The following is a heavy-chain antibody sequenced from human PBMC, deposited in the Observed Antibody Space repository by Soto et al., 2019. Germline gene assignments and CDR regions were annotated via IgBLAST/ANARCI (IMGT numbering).Heavy chain of an antibody. CDR3: TVNQWDWFDP. Sequence: SETLSLTCSVSGGSVSSNRHYWTWIRQPPGEGLEWIGYVYDSSTTNYNPSLKSRVTISVDTSKNQFSLKLTSVTAADTAVYYCTVNQWDWFDPWGQGTLDTVSS. J-gene: IGHJ5*02. CDR2: VYDSSTT. CDR1: GGSVSSNRHY. V-gene: IGHV4-61*01. D-gene: IGHD1-26*01.